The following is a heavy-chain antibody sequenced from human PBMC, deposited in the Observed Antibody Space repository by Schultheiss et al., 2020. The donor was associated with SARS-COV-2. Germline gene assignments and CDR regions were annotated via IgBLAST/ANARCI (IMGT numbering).Heavy chain of an antibody. Sequence: GGSLRLSCAASGFTFGTYNMLWVRQAPGKGLEFVASIRSSGRDIYYADSMQGRFTVSRDNANNSLYLQMHSLRAEDTAVYYCVRDRSWWTPYNCFDLWGRGTLVTVSS. CDR1: GFTFGTYN. V-gene: IGHV3-21*01. CDR3: VRDRSWWTPYNCFDL. D-gene: IGHD2-15*01. J-gene: IGHJ5*02. CDR2: IRSSGRDI.